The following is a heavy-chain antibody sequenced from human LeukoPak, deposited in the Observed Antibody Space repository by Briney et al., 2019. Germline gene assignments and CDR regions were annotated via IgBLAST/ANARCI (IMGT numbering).Heavy chain of an antibody. CDR2: IHYSGST. CDR3: ARAPRDRGYCGATSCFEYMDV. D-gene: IGHD2-2*01. J-gene: IGHJ6*03. V-gene: IGHV4-59*01. CDR1: GGSIGSYY. Sequence: PSETLSLACTVSGGSIGSYYWSWIRQPPGKGLEWIGYIHYSGSTNHNPSLKSRVTISVDTSKTQFSLKVTSVTAADTAVYYCARAPRDRGYCGATSCFEYMDVWGRGTTVTISS.